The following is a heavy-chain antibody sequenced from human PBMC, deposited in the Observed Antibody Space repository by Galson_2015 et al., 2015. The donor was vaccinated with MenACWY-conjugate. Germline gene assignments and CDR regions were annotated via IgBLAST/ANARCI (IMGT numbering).Heavy chain of an antibody. CDR3: AKVKWMQLWSTFDY. Sequence: SLRLSCAASGFAFASYAMTWVRRTPGKGLQWVSAITASGGDTKYADSVKGRLTISRDNSKNTLYLQMNSLRAEDTAIYYCAKVKWMQLWSTFDYWGQGTLVTVSS. CDR2: ITASGGDT. J-gene: IGHJ4*02. CDR1: GFAFASYA. V-gene: IGHV3-23*01. D-gene: IGHD5-18*01.